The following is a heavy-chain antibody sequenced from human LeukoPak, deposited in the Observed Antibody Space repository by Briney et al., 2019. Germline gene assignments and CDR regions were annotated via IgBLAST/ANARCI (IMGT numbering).Heavy chain of an antibody. V-gene: IGHV3-21*01. D-gene: IGHD3-3*01. CDR1: GFSFSIYS. J-gene: IGHJ4*02. CDR2: ISSSSSYI. CDR3: ASETGTTIFGVVIMLHY. Sequence: GGSLRLSCAASGFSFSIYSMNWVRQAPGKGLEWVSSISSSSSYIYYADSVKGRFTISRDNAKNSLYLQMDSLRAEDTAVYYCASETGTTIFGVVIMLHYWGQGTLVTVSS.